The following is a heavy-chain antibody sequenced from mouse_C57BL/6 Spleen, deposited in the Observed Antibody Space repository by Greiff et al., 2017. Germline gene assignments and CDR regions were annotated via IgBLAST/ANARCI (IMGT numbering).Heavy chain of an antibody. J-gene: IGHJ4*01. CDR1: GYTFTDHT. Sequence: QVQLQQSDAELVKPGASVKISCKVSGYTFTDHTIHWVKQRPEQGLEWIGVIYPRDGSTKYNEKFKGKATLTADKSSSTAYMQLNSLTSEDSAVYFCARARGSRGRHYAMDYWGQGTSVTVSS. CDR3: ARARGSRGRHYAMDY. CDR2: IYPRDGST. V-gene: IGHV1-78*01. D-gene: IGHD1-1*01.